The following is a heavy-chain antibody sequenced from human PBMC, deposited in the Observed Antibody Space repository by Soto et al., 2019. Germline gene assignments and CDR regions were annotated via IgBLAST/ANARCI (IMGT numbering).Heavy chain of an antibody. V-gene: IGHV5-51*01. Sequence: GESLKISCMGSGYTFTTNWIGWVRQMPGKGLEWMGVIYPGDSDTRYSPSFQGQVAISADKSINTAYLQWSSLKASDTAMYYCARHSGVAEDGTHWGQGTLVTVSS. CDR3: ARHSGVAEDGTH. CDR2: IYPGDSDT. CDR1: GYTFTTNW. D-gene: IGHD6-13*01. J-gene: IGHJ1*01.